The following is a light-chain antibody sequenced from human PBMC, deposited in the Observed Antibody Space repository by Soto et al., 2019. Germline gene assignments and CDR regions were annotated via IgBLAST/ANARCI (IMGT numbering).Light chain of an antibody. CDR3: GAWDDSLNAHV. Sequence: QSVLTQPPSASETPGQRVTISCSGSSSNTGSNSVNWYQQLPGTAPKLLIYNNNRRPSGVPDRFSGSKSGTSASLAISGLQSEDEADYFCGAWDDSLNAHVFGSGTKV. J-gene: IGLJ1*01. V-gene: IGLV1-44*01. CDR1: SSNTGSNS. CDR2: NNN.